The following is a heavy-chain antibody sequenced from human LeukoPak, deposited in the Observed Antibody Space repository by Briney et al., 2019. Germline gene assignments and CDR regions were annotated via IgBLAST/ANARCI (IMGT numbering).Heavy chain of an antibody. D-gene: IGHD5-18*01. J-gene: IGHJ4*02. CDR2: IYYSGST. CDR3: ARSGVYGGYSYDN. Sequence: TSETLSLTCTVSGGSISSYYWSWIRQPPGKGLEWIGYIYYSGSTNYNPSLKSRVTISVDTSKNQFSLKLSSVTAADTAVYYCARSGVYGGYSYDNWGQGTLVTVSS. CDR1: GGSISSYY. V-gene: IGHV4-59*01.